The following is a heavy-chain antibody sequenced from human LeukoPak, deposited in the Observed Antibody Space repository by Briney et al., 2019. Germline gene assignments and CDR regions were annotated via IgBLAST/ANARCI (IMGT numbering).Heavy chain of an antibody. Sequence: PSETLSLTCSVSAYSISSAYYWGWIRQPPGKGLEWIGSIQHSGSTFYNPSLKSRVTISADTSKNQFSLKMTSVTAADTAMYYCARGPPRFVAYWGQGTLVTVSS. CDR3: ARGPPRFVAY. CDR2: IQHSGST. J-gene: IGHJ4*02. D-gene: IGHD5-12*01. CDR1: AYSISSAYY. V-gene: IGHV4-38-2*02.